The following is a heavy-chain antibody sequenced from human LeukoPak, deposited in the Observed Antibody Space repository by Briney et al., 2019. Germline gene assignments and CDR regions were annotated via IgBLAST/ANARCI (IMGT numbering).Heavy chain of an antibody. J-gene: IGHJ1*01. Sequence: SETLSLTSTDPGGSISSYNWNWIRQPPGKGLEWIGYIYYSGSTNYNHSLKSRVTISVDTSKNQFSLKLSSVAAADTAVYYCARHEYYYDSSGYYYYFQHWGQGTLVTVSS. D-gene: IGHD3-22*01. V-gene: IGHV4-59*08. CDR2: IYYSGST. CDR1: GGSISSYN. CDR3: ARHEYYYDSSGYYYYFQH.